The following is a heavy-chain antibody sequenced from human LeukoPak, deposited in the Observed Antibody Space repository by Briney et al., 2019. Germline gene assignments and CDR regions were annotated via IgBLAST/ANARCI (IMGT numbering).Heavy chain of an antibody. D-gene: IGHD6-19*01. J-gene: IGHJ3*01. V-gene: IGHV3-23*01. CDR3: AKVRDTRDWYKDAFDV. CDR1: GFTFSSYW. Sequence: PGGSLRLSCAASGFTFSSYWMSWVRQAPGKGLEWVSAITGTGGHTYYAASVQGRFTVSRDNSKNTLYLQMSSLTAEDTAMYYCAKVRDTRDWYKDAFDVWGQGTRVTVSS. CDR2: ITGTGGHT.